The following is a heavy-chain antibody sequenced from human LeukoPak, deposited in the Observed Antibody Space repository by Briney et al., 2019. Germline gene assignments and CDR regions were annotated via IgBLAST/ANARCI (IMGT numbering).Heavy chain of an antibody. V-gene: IGHV4-59*01. J-gene: IGHJ4*02. D-gene: IGHD6-19*01. CDR3: ATMPPYSSGWYYFDY. CDR1: GGSISSYY. CDR2: IYYSGST. Sequence: SETLSLTCTVSGGSISSYYWSWIRQPPGKGLEWIGYIYYSGSTNYNPSLKSRVTISVDTSKNQFSPKLSSVTAADTAVYYCATMPPYSSGWYYFDYWGQGTLVTVSS.